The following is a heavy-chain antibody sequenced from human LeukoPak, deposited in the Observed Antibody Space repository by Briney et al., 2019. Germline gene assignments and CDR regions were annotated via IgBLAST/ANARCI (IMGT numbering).Heavy chain of an antibody. Sequence: GGSLRLSCAASGFIFDDYGMSWVRQAPGKGLEWVSAISYSGGSTYYADSVKGRFTISRDNSKNTLYLQMNSLRAEDTAVYYCAKDQRSIAVAGYFDYWGQGTLVTVSS. V-gene: IGHV3-23*01. CDR1: GFIFDDYG. D-gene: IGHD6-19*01. CDR2: ISYSGGST. J-gene: IGHJ4*02. CDR3: AKDQRSIAVAGYFDY.